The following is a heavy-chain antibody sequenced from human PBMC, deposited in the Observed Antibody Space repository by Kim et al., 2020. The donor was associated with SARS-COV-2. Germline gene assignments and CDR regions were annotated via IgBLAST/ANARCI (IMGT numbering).Heavy chain of an antibody. Sequence: SETLSLTCTVSGGSISSSSYYWGWIRQPPGKGLEWIGSIYYSGSTYYNPSLKSRVTISVDTSKNQLSLKLSSVTAADTAVYYCARHPGYSSGWSRGSYFDYWGQGTLVTVSS. CDR1: GGSISSSSYY. D-gene: IGHD6-19*01. J-gene: IGHJ4*02. CDR3: ARHPGYSSGWSRGSYFDY. V-gene: IGHV4-39*01. CDR2: IYYSGST.